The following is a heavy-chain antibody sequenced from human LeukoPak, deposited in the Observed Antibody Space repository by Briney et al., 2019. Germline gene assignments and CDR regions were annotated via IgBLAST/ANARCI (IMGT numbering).Heavy chain of an antibody. CDR3: ARPYGSGRYFDY. CDR1: AFTFSSYS. D-gene: IGHD3-10*01. CDR2: ISSSSSYI. Sequence: GGSLRLSSPAFAFTFSSYSMNWVRQAPGKGLEWVSSISSSSSYIYYPDSVNGRFTVSRDNAKNSLYLQMNSLRAEDTAVYYCARPYGSGRYFDYWGQGTLVTVSS. V-gene: IGHV3-21*01. J-gene: IGHJ4*02.